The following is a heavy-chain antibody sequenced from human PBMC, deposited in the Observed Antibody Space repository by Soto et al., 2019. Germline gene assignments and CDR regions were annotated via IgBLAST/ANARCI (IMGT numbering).Heavy chain of an antibody. D-gene: IGHD3-3*01. V-gene: IGHV4-39*01. CDR3: ARHEFQFLEPDNWFDP. J-gene: IGHJ5*02. CDR1: GGSISSSSYY. Sequence: SETLSLTCTVSGGSISSSSYYWGWIRQPPGKGLEWIGSIYYSGSTYYNPSLKSRVTISVDTSKNQFSLKLSSVTAADTAVYYCARHEFQFLEPDNWFDPWGQGTLVTVSS. CDR2: IYYSGST.